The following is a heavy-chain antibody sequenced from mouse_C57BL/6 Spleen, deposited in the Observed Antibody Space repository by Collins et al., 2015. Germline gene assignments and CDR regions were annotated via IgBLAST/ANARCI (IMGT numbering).Heavy chain of an antibody. Sequence: QVQLQQPGAELVRPRSSVKLSCKASGYTFTSYWMDWVKQRPGQGLEWIGNIYPSDSETHYNQKFKDKATLTVDKSSSTAYMQLSSLTSEDSAVYYCARVYGSHFDYWGQGTTLTVSS. CDR3: ARVYGSHFDY. J-gene: IGHJ2*01. V-gene: IGHV1-61*01. CDR2: IYPSDSET. D-gene: IGHD1-1*01. CDR1: GYTFTSYW.